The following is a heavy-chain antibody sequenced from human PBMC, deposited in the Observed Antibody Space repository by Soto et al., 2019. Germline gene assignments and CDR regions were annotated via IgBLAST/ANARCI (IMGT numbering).Heavy chain of an antibody. CDR1: GFTFSSYA. CDR2: ISSNGGST. CDR3: ARVGHTVTTIYASYYMDV. V-gene: IGHV3-64*01. J-gene: IGHJ6*03. Sequence: GGSLRLSCAASGFTFSSYAMHWVRQAPGKGLEYVSAISSNGGSTYYANSVKGRFTISRDNSKNTLYLQMGSLRAEDMAVYYCARVGHTVTTIYASYYMDVWGKGTTVTVSS. D-gene: IGHD4-17*01.